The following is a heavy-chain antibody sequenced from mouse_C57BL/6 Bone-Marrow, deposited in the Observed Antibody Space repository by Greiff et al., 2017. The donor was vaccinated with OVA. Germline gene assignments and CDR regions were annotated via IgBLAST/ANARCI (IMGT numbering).Heavy chain of an antibody. CDR1: GYTFTSYW. Sequence: VQLQQSGAELVKPGASVKLSCKASGYTFTSYWMHWVKQRPGQGLEWIGMIHPNSGSTNYNEKFKSKATLTVDKSSSTAYMQLSSLTSEDSAVYYCAGTTVVHYYAMDYWGQGTSVTVSS. V-gene: IGHV1-64*01. CDR3: AGTTVVHYYAMDY. D-gene: IGHD1-1*01. J-gene: IGHJ4*01. CDR2: IHPNSGST.